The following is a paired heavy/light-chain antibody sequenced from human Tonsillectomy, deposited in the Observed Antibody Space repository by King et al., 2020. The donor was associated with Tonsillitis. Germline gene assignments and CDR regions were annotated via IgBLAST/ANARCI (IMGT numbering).Heavy chain of an antibody. D-gene: IGHD4-17*01. Sequence: EVQLVQSGAEVKKPGESLRISCKGSGYTFTSNWISWVRQMPGKGLEWMGKIHPSDSSTNYSPSFQGHVTISADRSISTAYLQWSSLRASDTAMYYCASSSDHGDYAWLDPWGQGTLVSVSS. CDR2: IHPSDSST. V-gene: IGHV5-10-1*03. CDR3: ASSSDHGDYAWLDP. J-gene: IGHJ5*02. CDR1: GYTFTSNW.
Light chain of an antibody. V-gene: IGLV1-47*02. CDR1: SSNIGSNY. CDR2: SNN. J-gene: IGLJ2*01. Sequence: QSVLTQPPSASGTPGQRVTISCSGSSSNIGSNYVYWYQQLPGTAPKLLIYSNNQRPSGVPDRFSGSKSGTSASLAISGLRSEDEADYYCAVWDDSLSGRVLFGGGTKLTVL. CDR3: AVWDDSLSGRVL.